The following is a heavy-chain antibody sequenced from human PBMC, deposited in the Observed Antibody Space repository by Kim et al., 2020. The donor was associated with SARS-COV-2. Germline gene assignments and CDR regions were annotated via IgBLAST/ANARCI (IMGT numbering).Heavy chain of an antibody. V-gene: IGHV4-61*08. CDR3: AIGSGWFDS. CDR2: IYYRGVT. D-gene: IGHD3-16*01. J-gene: IGHJ5*01. CDR1: GASVNSGAYY. Sequence: SETLSLTCTVSGASVNSGAYYWSWIRQHPGMPLEWIGFIYYRGVTNYNPSLKSRVTISVDTSKNQFSLRLTSVTAADTGVYYCAIGSGWFDSWGQGTLVTVSS.